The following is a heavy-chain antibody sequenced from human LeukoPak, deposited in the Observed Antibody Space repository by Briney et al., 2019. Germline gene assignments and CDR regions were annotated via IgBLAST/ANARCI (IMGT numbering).Heavy chain of an antibody. CDR3: AKDALMLTAIDAFDI. CDR1: GFTFSKFA. D-gene: IGHD2-21*02. J-gene: IGHJ3*02. V-gene: IGHV3-23*01. Sequence: PGRSLRLSCAAAGFTFSKFAMHWVRQAPGKGLEWVSTISVSGGSTYYADSVKGRFTISRDNSKNTLYLQMNSLRAEDTAVYYCAKDALMLTAIDAFDIWGQGTMVTVSS. CDR2: ISVSGGST.